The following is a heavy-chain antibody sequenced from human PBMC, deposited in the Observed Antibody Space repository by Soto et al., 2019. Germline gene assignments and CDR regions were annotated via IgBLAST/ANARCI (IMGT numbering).Heavy chain of an antibody. D-gene: IGHD3-10*01. Sequence: GGSLRLSCAASGFTFSSYAMHWVRQAPGKGLEWVAVISYDGSNKYYADSVKGRFTISRDNSKNTLYLQMNSLRAEDTAVYYCAREMVRGVIITEGMDVWGQGTTVTVSS. CDR1: GFTFSSYA. CDR2: ISYDGSNK. V-gene: IGHV3-30-3*01. J-gene: IGHJ6*02. CDR3: AREMVRGVIITEGMDV.